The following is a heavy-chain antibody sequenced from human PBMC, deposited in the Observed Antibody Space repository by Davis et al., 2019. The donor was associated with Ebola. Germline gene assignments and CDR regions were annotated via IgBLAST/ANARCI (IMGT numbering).Heavy chain of an antibody. CDR1: GFTFSNYW. Sequence: GESLKISCAASGFTFSNYWMHWVRQAPGKGLVWVSRINRDESGTTYADSVKGRFTISRDNAKNTLYLQMNSLRVEDTAVYYCACYVLGWGQGTLVTVSS. J-gene: IGHJ4*02. D-gene: IGHD2-8*01. V-gene: IGHV3-74*01. CDR3: ACYVLG. CDR2: INRDESGT.